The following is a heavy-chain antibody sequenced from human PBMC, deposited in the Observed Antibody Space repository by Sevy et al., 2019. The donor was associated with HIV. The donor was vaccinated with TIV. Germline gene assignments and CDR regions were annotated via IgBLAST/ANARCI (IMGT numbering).Heavy chain of an antibody. CDR1: GFTFSSYA. D-gene: IGHD5-18*01. CDR2: ITGSGGNT. CDR3: ANAGGYSYGSTPFDY. Sequence: GGSLRLSCAASGFTFSSYAMSWVRQAPGKGLEWVSAITGSGGNTFYADSVKGRFTISRDSSKNTLYLQMNSLRAEDTAVYYCANAGGYSYGSTPFDYWGQGTLVTVSS. V-gene: IGHV3-23*01. J-gene: IGHJ4*02.